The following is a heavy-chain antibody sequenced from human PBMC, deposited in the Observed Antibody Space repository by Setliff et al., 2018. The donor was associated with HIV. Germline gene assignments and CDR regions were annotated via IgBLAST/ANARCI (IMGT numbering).Heavy chain of an antibody. V-gene: IGHV3-7*01. CDR3: AKDRYCSGDSCYFGNAFDI. J-gene: IGHJ3*02. D-gene: IGHD2-15*01. CDR2: IKQDGSEK. CDR1: GFPFSGAW. Sequence: PGGSLRLSCAASGFPFSGAWMSWVRQAPGKGLEWVANIKQDGSEKYYVDSVKGRFTISRDNSNNTLYFQLSSLRDDDTAVYYCAKDRYCSGDSCYFGNAFDIWGQGTMVTVSS.